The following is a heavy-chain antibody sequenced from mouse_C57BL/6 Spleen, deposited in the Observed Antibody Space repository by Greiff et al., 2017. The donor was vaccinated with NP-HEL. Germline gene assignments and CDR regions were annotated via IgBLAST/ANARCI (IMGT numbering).Heavy chain of an antibody. D-gene: IGHD1-1*01. CDR1: GYTFTSYW. J-gene: IGHJ1*03. Sequence: QVQLQQSGAELVKPGASVKMSCKASGYTFTSYWITWVKQRPGQGLEWIGDIYPGSGSTNYNEKFKSKATLTVDTSSSTAYMQLSSLTSEDSAVYYCARKTTVVAWYFDVWGTGTTVTVAS. CDR3: ARKTTVVAWYFDV. V-gene: IGHV1-55*01. CDR2: IYPGSGST.